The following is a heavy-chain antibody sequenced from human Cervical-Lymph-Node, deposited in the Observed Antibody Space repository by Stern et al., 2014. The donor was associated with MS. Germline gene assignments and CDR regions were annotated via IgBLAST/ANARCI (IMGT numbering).Heavy chain of an antibody. V-gene: IGHV5-51*03. D-gene: IGHD6-19*01. Sequence: EMQLVESGAEVKEPGESLKISCKGSGYIFSTYWIAWVRQMPGKGLEWMGIIYPGDSDTRYSPSFQGQVTISADESTTTAYLQWSSLKASDSAMYYCMRGRGWLLVSGADYWGQGTLVTVSS. CDR1: GYIFSTYW. CDR2: IYPGDSDT. CDR3: MRGRGWLLVSGADY. J-gene: IGHJ4*02.